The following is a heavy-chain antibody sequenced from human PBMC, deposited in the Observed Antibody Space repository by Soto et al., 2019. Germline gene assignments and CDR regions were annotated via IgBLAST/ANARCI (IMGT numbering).Heavy chain of an antibody. CDR3: AKDHRGSLTDAFDI. D-gene: IGHD3-10*01. Sequence: GGSLRLSCAASGFTFSSYGMHWVRQAPGKGLEWVAVISYDGSNKYYADSVKGRFTISRDNAKNSLYLQMNSLRAEDTALYYCAKDHRGSLTDAFDIWGQGTMVTVSS. V-gene: IGHV3-30*18. CDR1: GFTFSSYG. CDR2: ISYDGSNK. J-gene: IGHJ3*02.